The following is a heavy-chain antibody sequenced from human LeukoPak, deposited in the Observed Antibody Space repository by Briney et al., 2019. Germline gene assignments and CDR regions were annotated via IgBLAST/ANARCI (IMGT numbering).Heavy chain of an antibody. CDR3: GRGSVAATGPDF. V-gene: IGHV4-34*01. D-gene: IGHD6-13*01. Sequence: SETLSLTCAVYGGSFSGYYWSWIRQPPGKGLEWIGEINHSGSTNYNPSLKSRVTISVDTSKNQFSLKLSSVTAADTAVYYCGRGSVAATGPDFWGQGTLVTVSS. J-gene: IGHJ4*02. CDR2: INHSGST. CDR1: GGSFSGYY.